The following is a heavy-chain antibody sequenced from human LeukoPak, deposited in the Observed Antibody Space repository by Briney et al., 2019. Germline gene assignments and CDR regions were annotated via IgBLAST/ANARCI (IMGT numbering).Heavy chain of an antibody. CDR3: ATALGYKGSSKPFDY. Sequence: ASVKVSCKVSGYTLTELSMHWVRQAPGIGLEWMGGFDPEDGETIYAQKFQGRVTMTEDTSTDTAYMELRSLRSEDTAVYYCATALGYKGSSKPFDYWGQGTLVTVSS. CDR1: GYTLTELS. V-gene: IGHV1-24*01. D-gene: IGHD3-10*01. CDR2: FDPEDGET. J-gene: IGHJ4*02.